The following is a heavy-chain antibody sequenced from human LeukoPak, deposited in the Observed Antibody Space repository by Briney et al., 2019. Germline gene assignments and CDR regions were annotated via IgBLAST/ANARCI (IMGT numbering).Heavy chain of an antibody. J-gene: IGHJ4*02. CDR3: ARELDGYYFDY. D-gene: IGHD3-3*02. CDR1: GFTFSDYH. V-gene: IGHV3-11*01. Sequence: GRSLRLSCAASGFTFSDYHMSWIRQAPGKGLEWVSYISRTGSSIFYADSLEGRFTISRDNAKNSLYLQMNSLRAEDTAVYYCARELDGYYFDYWGQGTLVTVSS. CDR2: ISRTGSSI.